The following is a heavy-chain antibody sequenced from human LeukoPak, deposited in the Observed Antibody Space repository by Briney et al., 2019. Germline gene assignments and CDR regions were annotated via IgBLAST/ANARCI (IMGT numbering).Heavy chain of an antibody. J-gene: IGHJ6*02. CDR3: ARRIAARRYYYYYGMDV. Sequence: PSETLSLTCSVSGGSISSSSYYWGWIRQPPGKGLEWIGSIYYSGSTYYNPSLKSRVTISVDTSKNQFSLKLSSVTAADTAVYYCARRIAARRYYYYYGMDVWGQGTTVTVSS. D-gene: IGHD6-6*01. CDR1: GGSISSSSYY. V-gene: IGHV4-39*01. CDR2: IYYSGST.